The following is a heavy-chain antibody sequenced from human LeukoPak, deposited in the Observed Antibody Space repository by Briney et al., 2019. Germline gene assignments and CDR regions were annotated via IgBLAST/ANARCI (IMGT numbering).Heavy chain of an antibody. CDR3: AIAAARAPHDY. CDR1: GFTFSSYA. J-gene: IGHJ4*02. V-gene: IGHV3-23*01. Sequence: GGSLRLSCAASGFTFSSYAMSWVRQAPGKGLEWVSVISCSGGSTYYADSVKGRFTISRDNSKNTLYLQMNSLRAEDTAVYYCAIAAARAPHDYWGQGTLVTVFS. CDR2: ISCSGGST. D-gene: IGHD6-6*01.